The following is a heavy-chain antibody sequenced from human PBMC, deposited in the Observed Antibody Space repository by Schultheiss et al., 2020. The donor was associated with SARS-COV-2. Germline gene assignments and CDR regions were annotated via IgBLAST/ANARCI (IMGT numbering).Heavy chain of an antibody. D-gene: IGHD2-21*01. J-gene: IGHJ4*02. CDR1: GFTFSSYG. CDR3: AKVGGHIDAYFDY. CDR2: IKQDGSEK. V-gene: IGHV3-7*01. Sequence: GGSLRLSCAASGFTFSSYGMHWVRQAPGKGLEWVANIKQDGSEKYYVDSVKGRFTISRDNAKNSLYLQMNSLRAEDTAVYYCAKVGGHIDAYFDYWGQGTLVTVSS.